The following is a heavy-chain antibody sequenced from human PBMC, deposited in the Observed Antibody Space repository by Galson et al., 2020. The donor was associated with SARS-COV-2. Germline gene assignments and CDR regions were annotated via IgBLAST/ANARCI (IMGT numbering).Heavy chain of an antibody. Sequence: ASVKDSCKESGYTFTSYYMHWVRPAPGQGLEWMGIINPSGGSTSYAQQFQGRVTMTRDTSTSTVYMELSSLRSEDTAVYYCARDPTVVTTLLDYYYGMDVWGQGTTVTVSS. CDR1: GYTFTSYY. J-gene: IGHJ6*02. CDR2: INPSGGST. D-gene: IGHD2-15*01. V-gene: IGHV1-46*01. CDR3: ARDPTVVTTLLDYYYGMDV.